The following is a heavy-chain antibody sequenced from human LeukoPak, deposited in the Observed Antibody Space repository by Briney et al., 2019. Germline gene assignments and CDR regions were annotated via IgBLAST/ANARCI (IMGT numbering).Heavy chain of an antibody. CDR1: GFTFSSYA. CDR3: ATLVFDSSGYSYFDY. J-gene: IGHJ4*02. CDR2: MSGSGDHT. Sequence: GGSLRLSCAASGFTFSSYAMSWVRQAPGKGLEWVSGMSGSGDHTYYADSVKGRFPISRDNSKNTLYLQMNSVRAEDTAVYYCATLVFDSSGYSYFDYRGQGALVTVSS. V-gene: IGHV3-23*01. D-gene: IGHD3-22*01.